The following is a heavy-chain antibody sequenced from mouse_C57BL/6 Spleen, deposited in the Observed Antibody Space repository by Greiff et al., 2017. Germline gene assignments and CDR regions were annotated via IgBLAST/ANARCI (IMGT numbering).Heavy chain of an antibody. V-gene: IGHV1-26*01. J-gene: IGHJ4*01. CDR3: ARFSEDAMDY. CDR1: GYTFTDYY. Sequence: VQLQQSGPELVKPGASVKISCKASGYTFTDYYMNWVKQSHGKSLEWIGDINPNNGGTSYNQKFKGKATLTVDKSSSTAYMELRSLTSEDSAVYYCARFSEDAMDYWGQGTSVTVSS. CDR2: INPNNGGT.